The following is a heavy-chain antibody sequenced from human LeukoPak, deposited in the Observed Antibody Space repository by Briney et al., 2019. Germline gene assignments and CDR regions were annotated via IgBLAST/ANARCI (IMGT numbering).Heavy chain of an antibody. V-gene: IGHV3-30*02. J-gene: IGHJ3*02. CDR3: AKYPYYYDSSGPADAFDI. CDR1: GFTFSSYW. Sequence: GGSLRLSCAASGFTFSSYWMSWVRQAPGKGLEWVAFIRYDGSNKYYADSVKGRFTISRDNSKNTLYLQMNSLRAEDTAVYYCAKYPYYYDSSGPADAFDIWGQGTMVTVSS. CDR2: IRYDGSNK. D-gene: IGHD3-22*01.